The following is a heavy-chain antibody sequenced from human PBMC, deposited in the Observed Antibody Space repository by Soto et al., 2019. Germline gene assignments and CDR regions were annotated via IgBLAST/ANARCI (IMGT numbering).Heavy chain of an antibody. D-gene: IGHD1-20*01. CDR1: GGSISSSHW. V-gene: IGHV4-4*02. J-gene: IGHJ3*01. CDR3: ARVVLSITRGAFDG. CDR2: ISHSGTS. Sequence: QVQLQESGPGLVKPSGTLSLTCAVSGGSISSSHWWTWVRQSPGKWLEYIGEISHSGTSNSNPSLESGVIISVDRSKKHFSLTLTTVTAADTAVYYCARVVLSITRGAFDGWGQGTPVIVSS.